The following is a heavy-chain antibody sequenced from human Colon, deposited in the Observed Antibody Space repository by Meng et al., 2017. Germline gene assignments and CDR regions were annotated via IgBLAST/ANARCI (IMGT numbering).Heavy chain of an antibody. CDR3: AKSVVVVVAAVDNAFDI. CDR1: GFTFSSYA. Sequence: GVSLKISCAASGFTFSSYAMSWVRQAPGKGLEWVSAISGSGGSTYYADSVKGRFTISRDNSKNTLYLQMNSLRAEDTAVYYCAKSVVVVVAAVDNAFDIWGQGTMVTVSS. D-gene: IGHD2-15*01. V-gene: IGHV3-23*01. CDR2: ISGSGGST. J-gene: IGHJ3*02.